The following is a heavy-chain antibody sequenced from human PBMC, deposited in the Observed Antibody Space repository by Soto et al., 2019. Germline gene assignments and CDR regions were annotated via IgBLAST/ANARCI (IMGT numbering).Heavy chain of an antibody. CDR3: VTRSRGLQSSPPRLDS. Sequence: EVQLLESGGGLVQPGGSLRLSCAASGLTFSGYGMSWVRQAPGTGLEWVSAISGSGSTTYYADSVKGRFTISRDDSKNILFLQMYSLRAEDTAVYYCVTRSRGLQSSPPRLDSWGQGTLVTVSS. V-gene: IGHV3-23*01. D-gene: IGHD4-4*01. CDR1: GLTFSGYG. J-gene: IGHJ4*02. CDR2: ISGSGSTT.